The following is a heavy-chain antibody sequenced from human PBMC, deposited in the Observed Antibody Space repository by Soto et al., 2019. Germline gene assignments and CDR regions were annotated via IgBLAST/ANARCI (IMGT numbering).Heavy chain of an antibody. Sequence: QVPLVESGGGVVQPGRSLRLSCAASEFTFSNYRMHWVRHAPGKGLEWVAVILNDGSNRYHADFVKDRFTISRDNSTHTLSLQMNSLRAEDTAVYYCARDDEYSGNGMDVWGQGTTVTVS. CDR2: ILNDGSNR. V-gene: IGHV3-33*01. J-gene: IGHJ6*02. D-gene: IGHD3-10*01. CDR3: ARDDEYSGNGMDV. CDR1: EFTFSNYR.